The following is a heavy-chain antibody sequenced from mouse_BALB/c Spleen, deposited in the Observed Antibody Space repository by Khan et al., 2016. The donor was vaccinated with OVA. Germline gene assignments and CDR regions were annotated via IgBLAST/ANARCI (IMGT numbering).Heavy chain of an antibody. CDR2: INPHIGET. CDR1: GYSFTGNF. V-gene: IGHV1-20*02. J-gene: IGHJ2*01. CDR3: ARIYGSDFDY. Sequence: EVQLQESGPELVKPGASVKISCKASGYSFTGNFMNWVMQSHGKSLEWIGRINPHIGETFYNQKFKGKATLTVDESSSTAHMELRSLASEDSAVYYCARIYGSDFDYWGQGTTLTVSS. D-gene: IGHD1-1*01.